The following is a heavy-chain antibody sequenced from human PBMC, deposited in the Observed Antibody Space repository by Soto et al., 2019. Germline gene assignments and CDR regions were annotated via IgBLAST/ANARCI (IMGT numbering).Heavy chain of an antibody. CDR1: GYTLTELS. CDR3: ATLGNMDCSGGSCYSGY. D-gene: IGHD2-15*01. CDR2: FDPEDGET. Sequence: QVQLVQSGAEVKKPGASVKVSCKVSGYTLTELSMHWVRQAPGKGLEWMGGFDPEDGETIYAQKVQGRVTMTEHTSTDKADMELSSLRSEDTAVYYCATLGNMDCSGGSCYSGYWGQGTLVTVSS. J-gene: IGHJ4*02. V-gene: IGHV1-24*01.